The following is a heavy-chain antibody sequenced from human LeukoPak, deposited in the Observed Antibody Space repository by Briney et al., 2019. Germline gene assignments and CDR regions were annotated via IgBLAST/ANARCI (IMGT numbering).Heavy chain of an antibody. CDR1: GFTFSSYA. V-gene: IGHV3-23*01. CDR3: AKGGPRYCSSTSCYHYYYYGMDV. Sequence: GGSLRLSCEASGFTFSSYAMSWVRQAPGKGLEWVSAISGSGGSTYYADSVKGRFTISRDNSKNTLYLQMNSLRAEDTAVYYCAKGGPRYCSSTSCYHYYYYGMDVWGKGTTVTVSS. CDR2: ISGSGGST. D-gene: IGHD2-2*01. J-gene: IGHJ6*04.